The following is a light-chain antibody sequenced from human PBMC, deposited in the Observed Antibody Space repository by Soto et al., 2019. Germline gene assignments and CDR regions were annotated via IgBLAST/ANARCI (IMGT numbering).Light chain of an antibody. V-gene: IGKV3-20*01. CDR2: AAS. J-gene: IGKJ4*01. CDR3: EQYDGSVLT. CDR1: EIVRGPY. Sequence: EIVLMQSPGTLSLSPGERATLSGRASEIVRGPYLTWYQLKPDQAPRRLIYAASSRATGIPDRFIGSGSGTDFTLTTTRLEPEESEVYDCEQYDGSVLTFGGGTKVEIK.